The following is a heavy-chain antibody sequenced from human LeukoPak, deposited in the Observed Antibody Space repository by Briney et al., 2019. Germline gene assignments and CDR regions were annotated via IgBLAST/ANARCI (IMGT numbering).Heavy chain of an antibody. CDR1: GGAFSTFY. D-gene: IGHD6-13*01. CDR2: IYYSGST. J-gene: IGHJ3*02. V-gene: IGHV4-59*08. Sequence: PSETLSLTCTVSGGAFSTFYWSWIRQPPGKGLEWIGHIYYSGSTNYNPSLKSRVTISLDTSKNQFSLKLSSVTAADTAVYYCARPYSSNWYDDFHIWGQGTMVTVSS. CDR3: ARPYSSNWYDDFHI.